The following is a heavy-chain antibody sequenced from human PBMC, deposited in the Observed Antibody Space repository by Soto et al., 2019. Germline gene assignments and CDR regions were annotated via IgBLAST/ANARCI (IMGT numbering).Heavy chain of an antibody. CDR2: IIPILNVP. CDR3: ARETRNWDNWLDP. V-gene: IGHV1-69*08. Sequence: QVQLVQSGAEVKKPGSSVKVSCKASGGTFSSYTITWVRQAPGQGLEWMGKIIPILNVPHYAQEFQGRVTITADKSTSTAYMELSSLRSEDTAVYYCARETRNWDNWLDPWGQGTLVTVSS. D-gene: IGHD7-27*01. CDR1: GGTFSSYT. J-gene: IGHJ5*02.